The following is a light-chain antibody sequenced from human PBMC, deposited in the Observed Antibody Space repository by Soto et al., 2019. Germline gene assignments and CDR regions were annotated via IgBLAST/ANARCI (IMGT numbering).Light chain of an antibody. V-gene: IGKV3-20*01. CDR2: GAS. J-gene: IGKJ4*01. Sequence: EIVLTQSPGTLSLSPGERATLSCRASQSVSSSYLAWYQQKPGQAPRLLIYGASSRATGIPDRFSGSGSGTDVTLTISRLEPEDSAVYYCQQYGSSPRVTFGGGTKVEI. CDR3: QQYGSSPRVT. CDR1: QSVSSSY.